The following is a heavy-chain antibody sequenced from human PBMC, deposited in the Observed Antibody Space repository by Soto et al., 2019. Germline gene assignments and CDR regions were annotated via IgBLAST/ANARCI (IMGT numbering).Heavy chain of an antibody. CDR2: ISAYNGNT. D-gene: IGHD3-3*01. V-gene: IGHV1-18*01. CDR3: ARDRRFLEWLHSLDYYYGMDV. Sequence: ASVRVSCKASGYTFTSYGISWVRQAPGQGLEWMGWISAYNGNTNYAQKLQGRVTMTTDTSTSTAYMELRSLRSDDTAVYYCARDRRFLEWLHSLDYYYGMDVWGQGTTVTGSS. J-gene: IGHJ6*02. CDR1: GYTFTSYG.